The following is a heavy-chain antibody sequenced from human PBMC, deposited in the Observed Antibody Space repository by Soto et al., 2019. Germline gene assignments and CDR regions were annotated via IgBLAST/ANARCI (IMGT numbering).Heavy chain of an antibody. CDR3: AQAYTPKNKNAFGI. J-gene: IGHJ3*02. CDR1: AFTFSGYC. D-gene: IGHD2-21*01. CDR2: ISGSGTI. V-gene: IGHV3-11*01. Sequence: GGSLRLSCTASAFTFSGYCMAWIRQAPGKGLEWVSYISGSGTIYYADSVKGRFTISRDNDKDSLYLQMNSLRAEDTALYYCAQAYTPKNKNAFGIWGQGTMATVSS.